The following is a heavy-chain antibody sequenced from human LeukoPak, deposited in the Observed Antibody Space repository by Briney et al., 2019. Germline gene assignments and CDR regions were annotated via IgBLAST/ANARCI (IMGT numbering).Heavy chain of an antibody. CDR2: VKPDASEK. V-gene: IGHV3-7*04. J-gene: IGHJ4*02. Sequence: GGSLRLSCAASGFTFSSYWMSWVRQAPGKGLDWVANVKPDASEKYYVHAVEGRFTISRENAKNSLYLQMNSLRAEATGVYYCARDVPFGESCDYWGQGTLVSVSS. D-gene: IGHD3-10*01. CDR1: GFTFSSYW. CDR3: ARDVPFGESCDY.